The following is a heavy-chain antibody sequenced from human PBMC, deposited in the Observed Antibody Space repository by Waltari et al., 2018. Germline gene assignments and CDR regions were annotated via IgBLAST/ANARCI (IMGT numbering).Heavy chain of an antibody. Sequence: EVQVVESGGGFIQTGESLRLSCVASGVTIGGTAMEWVRQSPGKGLQWIGRVRSKHNNFATVYAESMRGRSMVSRNASMNTAYLQIDNVSPDDTAVYYCTTGIVELESERAAFWGRGVLVTVTS. CDR1: GVTIGGTA. J-gene: IGHJ4*02. V-gene: IGHV3-73*01. CDR2: VRSKHNNFAT. CDR3: TTGIVELESERAAF. D-gene: IGHD1-1*01.